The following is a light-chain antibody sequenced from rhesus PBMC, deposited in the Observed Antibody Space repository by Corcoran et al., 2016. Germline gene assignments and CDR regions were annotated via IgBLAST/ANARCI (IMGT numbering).Light chain of an antibody. V-gene: IGKV2-91*01. CDR3: MQGTQLPYS. CDR2: FAS. Sequence: DIVMTQTPLSLPVTPGEPASISCRSSQSLLHSNGYTYLYWYLQKPGQSPKLLMYFASYRASGVPDRFSGSGAGTDVTLGISRVEAEDIGVYYCMQGTQLPYSFGQGAKVEIK. CDR1: QSLLHSNGYTY. J-gene: IGKJ2*01.